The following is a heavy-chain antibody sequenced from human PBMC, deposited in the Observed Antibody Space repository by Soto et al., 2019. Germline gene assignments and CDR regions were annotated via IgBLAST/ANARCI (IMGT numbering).Heavy chain of an antibody. J-gene: IGHJ4*02. CDR3: ARAEYDSSGYYY. D-gene: IGHD3-22*01. CDR1: GYTFTGYY. V-gene: IGHV1-2*04. Sequence: GASVKVSCKASGYTFTGYYMHWVRQAPGQGLEWMGWINPNSGGTNYAQKFQGWVTMTRDTSISTAYMELSRLRSDDTAVYYCARAEYDSSGYYYWGQGTLVTVSS. CDR2: INPNSGGT.